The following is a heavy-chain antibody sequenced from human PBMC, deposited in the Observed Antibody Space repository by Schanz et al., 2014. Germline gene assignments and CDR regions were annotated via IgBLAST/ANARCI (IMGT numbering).Heavy chain of an antibody. Sequence: QVQLVQSGAEVKKPGASVKVSCEASGYTFTSYYIHWFRQAPGQGLEWMGLINPSVGNTNYAQKCRGRVTMTRDTSTSTVYMEVSGLRSEDTAVYYCAKVDRTRYYAMDVWGQGTWVTVSS. V-gene: IGHV1-46*01. CDR3: AKVDRTRYYAMDV. CDR2: INPSVGNT. D-gene: IGHD3-9*01. CDR1: GYTFTSYY. J-gene: IGHJ6*02.